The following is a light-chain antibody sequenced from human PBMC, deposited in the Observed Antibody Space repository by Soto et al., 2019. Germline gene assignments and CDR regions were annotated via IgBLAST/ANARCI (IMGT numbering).Light chain of an antibody. CDR3: LQKYFYPFT. V-gene: IGKV1-6*01. CDR1: QGIRND. Sequence: IQMTQSPSSLSASVGDRVTITCRASQGIRNDLDWFQQKPGKAPKLLIYAASNLQSGVPARFSGRGSGTDFTLTISSLQPEDFATYYCLQKYFYPFTFGPGTKVDIK. CDR2: AAS. J-gene: IGKJ3*01.